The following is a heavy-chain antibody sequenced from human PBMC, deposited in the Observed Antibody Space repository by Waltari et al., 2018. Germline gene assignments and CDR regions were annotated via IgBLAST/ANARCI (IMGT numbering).Heavy chain of an antibody. Sequence: QVQLVESGGGVVQPGRSLRLSCAASVLPFSSYAMHWVRQAPGKGLEWVAVISYDGSNKYYADSVKGRFTISRDNSKNTLYLQMNSLRAEDTAVYYCARGSRDVWGQGTTVTVSS. CDR1: VLPFSSYA. CDR3: ARGSRDV. J-gene: IGHJ6*02. V-gene: IGHV3-30-3*01. CDR2: ISYDGSNK.